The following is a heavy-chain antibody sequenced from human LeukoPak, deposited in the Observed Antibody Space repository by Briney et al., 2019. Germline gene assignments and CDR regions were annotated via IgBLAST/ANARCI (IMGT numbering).Heavy chain of an antibody. CDR2: INPNSGGT. J-gene: IGHJ4*02. D-gene: IGHD3-3*01. CDR1: GYTFTGYY. CDR3: ARPHYDFWSGYRLDY. V-gene: IGHV1-2*02. Sequence: ASVKVSCKASGYTFTGYYMHWVRQAPGQGLEWMGWINPNSGGTNYAQKFQGRVTMTRDTSISTAYMELSRLRSDDTAVYYCARPHYDFWSGYRLDYWGQGTLVTVSS.